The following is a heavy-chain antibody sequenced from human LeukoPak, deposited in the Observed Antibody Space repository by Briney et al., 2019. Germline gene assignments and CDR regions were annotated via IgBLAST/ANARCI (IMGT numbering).Heavy chain of an antibody. Sequence: GASVKVSCKASGYTFISHDINWVRQAPGQGLEWMGWMNPNTGATGYAQKFRDRATMSTNTSMSTAYLDLDRLTSDDTAVHFCVRGLLFPPDFWGQGTLVSVSS. CDR3: VRGLLFPPDF. D-gene: IGHD3-10*02. CDR1: GYTFISHD. J-gene: IGHJ4*02. V-gene: IGHV1-8*01. CDR2: MNPNTGAT.